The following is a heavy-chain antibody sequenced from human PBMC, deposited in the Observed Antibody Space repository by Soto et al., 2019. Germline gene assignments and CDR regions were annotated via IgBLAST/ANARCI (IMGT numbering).Heavy chain of an antibody. CDR2: IIPIFGTA. Sequence: SVKVSCKASGGTFSSYAISWVRQAPGQGPEWMGGIIPIFGTANYAQKFQGRVTITADESTSTAYMELSSLRSEDTAVYYCARGINRRYYGMDVWGQGTTVTVSS. J-gene: IGHJ6*02. CDR3: ARGINRRYYGMDV. CDR1: GGTFSSYA. V-gene: IGHV1-69*13.